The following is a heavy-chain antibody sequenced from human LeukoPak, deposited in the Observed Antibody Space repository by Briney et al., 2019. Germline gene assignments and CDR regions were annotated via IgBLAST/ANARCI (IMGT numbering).Heavy chain of an antibody. D-gene: IGHD6-13*01. J-gene: IGHJ5*02. V-gene: IGHV3-74*01. CDR2: INGDGSST. CDR1: GFTLSYYW. CDR3: ASDLAAAGTGHGWFDP. Sequence: GGSLRLSCAASGFTLSYYWMHWVRQAPGKGLVWVSCINGDGSSTNYADSVKGRFTISRDNAKNTLYLEMNSLRAEDTAVYYCASDLAAAGTGHGWFDPWGQGTLVTVSS.